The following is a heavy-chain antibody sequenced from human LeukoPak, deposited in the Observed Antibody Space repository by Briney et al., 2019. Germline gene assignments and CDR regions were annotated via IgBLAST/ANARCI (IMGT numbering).Heavy chain of an antibody. CDR3: AKDESRVRGVIRDAFDF. D-gene: IGHD3-10*01. Sequence: GGSLRLSCAASGFTFSSYSMNWVRQAPGKGLEWVSSISSSSNYIYYADSVKGRFTISRDNAKNSLYLQMNSLRVDDTAVYYCAKDESRVRGVIRDAFDFWGQGTLLTVSS. V-gene: IGHV3-21*01. CDR2: ISSSSNYI. CDR1: GFTFSSYS. J-gene: IGHJ3*01.